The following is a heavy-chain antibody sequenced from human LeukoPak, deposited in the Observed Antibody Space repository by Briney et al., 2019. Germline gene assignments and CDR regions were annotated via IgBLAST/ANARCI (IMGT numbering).Heavy chain of an antibody. J-gene: IGHJ3*02. CDR3: ARPDYGGNRGSFDI. Sequence: ASVKVSCKASGYTFASYGIIWVRQAPGRGLKWMGWINGYNGNTNYTQKLQGRVTMTTDTSTSTAYMELRSLRSDDTAVYYCARPDYGGNRGSFDIWGQGTMVTVSS. D-gene: IGHD4-23*01. V-gene: IGHV1-18*01. CDR1: GYTFASYG. CDR2: INGYNGNT.